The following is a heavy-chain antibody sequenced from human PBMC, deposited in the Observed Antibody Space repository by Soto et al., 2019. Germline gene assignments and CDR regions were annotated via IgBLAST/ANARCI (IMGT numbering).Heavy chain of an antibody. CDR3: ARLDGGNWNDAAHYYYYYMDV. CDR2: IYYSGST. CDR1: GGSISSSSYY. D-gene: IGHD1-1*01. J-gene: IGHJ6*03. Sequence: SETLSLTCTVSGGSISSSSYYWGWIRQPPGKGLEWIGSIYYSGSTYYNPSLKSRVTITVDTSKNQFSLKLSSVTAADTAVYYCARLDGGNWNDAAHYYYYYMDVWGKGTTVTVSS. V-gene: IGHV4-39*01.